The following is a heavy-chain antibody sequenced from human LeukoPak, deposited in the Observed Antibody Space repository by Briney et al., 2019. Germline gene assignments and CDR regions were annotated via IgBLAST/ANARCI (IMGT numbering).Heavy chain of an antibody. Sequence: GASVKVSCKASGYTFTSYGISWVRQAPGQGLEWMRWISAYNGNTNYAQKLQGRVTMTTDTSTSTAYMELRSLRSDDTAVYYCARDPPRIVVVVAATNYYGMDVWGQGTTVTVSS. CDR2: ISAYNGNT. V-gene: IGHV1-18*01. CDR3: ARDPPRIVVVVAATNYYGMDV. J-gene: IGHJ6*02. D-gene: IGHD2-15*01. CDR1: GYTFTSYG.